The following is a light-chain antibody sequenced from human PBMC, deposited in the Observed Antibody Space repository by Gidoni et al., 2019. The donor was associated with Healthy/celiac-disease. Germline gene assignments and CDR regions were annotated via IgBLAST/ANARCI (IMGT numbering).Light chain of an antibody. CDR1: QSVSSN. CDR2: GAS. J-gene: IGKJ4*01. CDR3: QQYNNWPPLT. V-gene: IGKV3-15*01. Sequence: EIVMTQSPATLSVSPGERATLSCRASQSVSSNLAWYQQKPGQAPRLLIYGASTRATGIPARFSGSLSGTEFTLTISILQSEDFAVYYCQQYNNWPPLTFGGGTKVEIK.